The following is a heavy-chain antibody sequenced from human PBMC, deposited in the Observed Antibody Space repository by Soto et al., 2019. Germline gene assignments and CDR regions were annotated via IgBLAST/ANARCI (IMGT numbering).Heavy chain of an antibody. J-gene: IGHJ6*02. V-gene: IGHV3-53*02. CDR1: GFTVSSNY. Sequence: EVQLVETGGGLIQPGGSLRLSCAASGFTVSSNYMSWVRQAPGKGLEWVSVIYSGGSTYYADSVKGRFTISRDNSKNTLYLQMNSLRAEDTAVYYCARDTMIVVVPSDYYYYGMDVWGQGTTVTVSS. CDR3: ARDTMIVVVPSDYYYYGMDV. D-gene: IGHD3-22*01. CDR2: IYSGGST.